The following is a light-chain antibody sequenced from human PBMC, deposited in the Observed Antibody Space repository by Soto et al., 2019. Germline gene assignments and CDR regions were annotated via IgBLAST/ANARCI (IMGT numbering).Light chain of an antibody. CDR1: QIISTY. V-gene: IGKV1-39*01. CDR2: GAS. CDR3: QQSYSTPHT. J-gene: IGKJ2*01. Sequence: DIQMTQSPSSLAASVGDRVTISCRASQIISTYLNWYQQKPGQVPTLLIYGASRLQSGVPSRFSASGSGTDFTLSISSLQREDFATYYCQQSYSTPHTFGQGTKLEIK.